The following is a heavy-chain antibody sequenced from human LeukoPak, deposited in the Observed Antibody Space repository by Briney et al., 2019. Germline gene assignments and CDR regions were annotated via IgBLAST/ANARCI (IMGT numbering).Heavy chain of an antibody. Sequence: SETLSLTCTVSGGSISSYYWSWIRQPPGKGLEWIGYIYYSGSTNYNPSLKSRVTISVDTSKNQFSLKLSSVTAADTAVYYCARHSGGTYYVSLDPWGQGTLVTVSS. CDR2: IYYSGST. D-gene: IGHD1-26*01. CDR3: ARHSGGTYYVSLDP. V-gene: IGHV4-59*08. CDR1: GGSISSYY. J-gene: IGHJ5*02.